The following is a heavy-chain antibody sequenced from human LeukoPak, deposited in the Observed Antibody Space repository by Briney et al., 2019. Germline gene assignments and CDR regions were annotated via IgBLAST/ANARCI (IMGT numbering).Heavy chain of an antibody. J-gene: IGHJ5*02. CDR2: ISGSGDAT. Sequence: GGSLRLSCAASKFNFAMSWVRQTADKRLEWVSAISGSGDATFYTDSVKGRFTISRDNSKNTLYLQMNSLRAEDTALYYCAKDPRKKNILTGFYKGNRGENWFDPWGQGTLVTVSS. D-gene: IGHD3-9*01. CDR1: KFNFA. V-gene: IGHV3-23*01. CDR3: AKDPRKKNILTGFYKGNRGENWFDP.